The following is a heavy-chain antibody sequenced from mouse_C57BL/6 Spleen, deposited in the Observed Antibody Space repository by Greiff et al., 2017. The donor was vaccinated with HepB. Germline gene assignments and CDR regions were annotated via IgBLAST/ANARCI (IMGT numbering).Heavy chain of an antibody. CDR1: GFNIKDDY. J-gene: IGHJ4*01. D-gene: IGHD1-1*01. V-gene: IGHV14-4*01. CDR3: TTGSSLYAMDY. Sequence: EVQGVESGAELVRPGASVKLSCTASGFNIKDDYMHWVKQRPEQGLEWIGWIDPENGDTEYASKFQGKATITADTSSNTAYLQLSSLTSEDTAVYYCTTGSSLYAMDYWGQGTSVTVSS. CDR2: IDPENGDT.